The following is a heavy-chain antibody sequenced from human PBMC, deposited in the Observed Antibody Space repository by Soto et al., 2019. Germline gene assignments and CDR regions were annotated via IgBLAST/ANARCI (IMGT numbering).Heavy chain of an antibody. CDR1: GFTFSTYS. Sequence: PGGSLRLSCAASGFTFSTYSMHWVRQAPGEGLEWGALISYDGSNKYYADSVKGRFSISREHAQNSLHLLMNSLRAEDTAVYFCASGSSGYISSWYYFDYWGRGTLVTVSS. CDR3: ASGSSGYISSWYYFDY. CDR2: ISYDGSNK. D-gene: IGHD6-13*01. V-gene: IGHV3-30-3*01. J-gene: IGHJ4*02.